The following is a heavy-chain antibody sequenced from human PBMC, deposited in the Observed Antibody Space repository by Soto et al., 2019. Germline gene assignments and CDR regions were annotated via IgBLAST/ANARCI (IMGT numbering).Heavy chain of an antibody. CDR2: ISCSTSFI. CDR1: EFTFSSYG. J-gene: IGHJ4*02. D-gene: IGHD5-12*01. V-gene: IGHV3-21*01. Sequence: GGSLRLSCAASEFTFSSYGMNWVRQAPGKGLEWVSAISCSTSFIHYADSVKGRFTISRDNAKNSLYLQMNSLRAEDTAVYYFASGCDDGSSFYFDSWGQGTLVTVSS. CDR3: ASGCDDGSSFYFDS.